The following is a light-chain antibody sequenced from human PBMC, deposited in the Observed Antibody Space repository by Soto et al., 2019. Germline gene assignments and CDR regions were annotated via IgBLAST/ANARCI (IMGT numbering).Light chain of an antibody. CDR3: QQRSNWQRT. V-gene: IGKV3-11*01. Sequence: EIVLTQSPATLSLSPGERATLSCRASQSVSSYLAWFQQKPGQAPRLLIYVASNRATGIPARFSGSGSGTDFTLTISSLEPEDFAVYYCQQRSNWQRTFGQGTKVEIK. J-gene: IGKJ1*01. CDR2: VAS. CDR1: QSVSSY.